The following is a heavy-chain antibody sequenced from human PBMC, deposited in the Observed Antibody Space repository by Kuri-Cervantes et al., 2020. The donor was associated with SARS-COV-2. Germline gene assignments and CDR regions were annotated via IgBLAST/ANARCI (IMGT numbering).Heavy chain of an antibody. J-gene: IGHJ4*02. Sequence: GGSLRLSCAASGFTFNTYAMSWVRQAPGKGLEWVSAISGSGGSTYYADSVKCRFTISRDNSKNTLYLQMNSLRGEDTAVYYCAKDEWAGHFHYWGRGTLDTVSS. D-gene: IGHD6-19*01. CDR1: GFTFNTYA. V-gene: IGHV3-23*01. CDR3: AKDEWAGHFHY. CDR2: ISGSGGST.